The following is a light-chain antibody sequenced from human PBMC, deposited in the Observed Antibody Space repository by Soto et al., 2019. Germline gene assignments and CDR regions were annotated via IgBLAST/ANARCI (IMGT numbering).Light chain of an antibody. CDR3: SSYTSSSTLEVV. J-gene: IGLJ2*01. CDR1: SSDVGGHNY. Sequence: QSVLTQPASVSGSPGQSITISCTGTSSDVGGHNYVSWYQQYPGKAPKLMIYDVSNRPSGVSNRFSGSKSGNTASLTISGLQAEDEADYYCSSYTSSSTLEVVFGGGTKLTVL. V-gene: IGLV2-14*01. CDR2: DVS.